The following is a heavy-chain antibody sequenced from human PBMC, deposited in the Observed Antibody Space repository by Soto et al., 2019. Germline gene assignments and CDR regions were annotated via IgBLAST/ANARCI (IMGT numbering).Heavy chain of an antibody. D-gene: IGHD3-3*01. CDR2: IKQDGSEK. V-gene: IGHV3-7*04. CDR3: ARVVSYYDFWSGPYYFDY. CDR1: GFTFSSYW. J-gene: IGHJ4*02. Sequence: GGSLRLSCAASGFTFSSYWMSWVRQAPGKGLEWVANIKQDGSEKYYGDSVKGRFTISRDNAKNYLYLQMNSLRAEDTAVYYCARVVSYYDFWSGPYYFDYWGQGTLVTVSS.